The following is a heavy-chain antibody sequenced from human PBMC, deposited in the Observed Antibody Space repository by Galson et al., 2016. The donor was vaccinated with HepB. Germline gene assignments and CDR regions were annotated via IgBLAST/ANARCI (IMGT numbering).Heavy chain of an antibody. J-gene: IGHJ3*01. Sequence: ETLSLTCTVSGDSISSHYWGWIRQPPGKGLEWIGYMHSSGGSNYNPSLTSRLTISLDTSKNQFFLKLTSVIAADTAVSYFARVPVTGTYNTAAFDVWGLGTLVTVSS. CDR1: GDSISSHY. V-gene: IGHV4-59*11. D-gene: IGHD1-26*01. CDR3: ARVPVTGTYNTAAFDV. CDR2: MHSSGGS.